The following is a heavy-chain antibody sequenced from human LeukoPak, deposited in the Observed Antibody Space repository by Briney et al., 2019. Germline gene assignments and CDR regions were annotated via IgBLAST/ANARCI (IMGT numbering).Heavy chain of an antibody. CDR1: GFTFSSYW. CDR3: ARSYYGSGSYFGY. Sequence: GGSLRLSCAASGFTFSSYWMHWVRQAPGRGLVWVSRINSDGSSTSYADSVKGRVTISRDNAKNTLYLQMNSLRAEDTAVYYCARSYYGSGSYFGYWGQGNLVTVSS. D-gene: IGHD3-10*01. V-gene: IGHV3-74*01. J-gene: IGHJ4*02. CDR2: INSDGSST.